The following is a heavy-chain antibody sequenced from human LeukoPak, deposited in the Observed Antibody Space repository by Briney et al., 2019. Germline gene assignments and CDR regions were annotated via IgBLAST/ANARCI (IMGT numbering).Heavy chain of an antibody. J-gene: IGHJ4*02. D-gene: IGHD2-2*02. CDR3: ARLVWAARYCSSTSCYTSDY. CDR2: INPNSGGT. V-gene: IGHV1-2*02. Sequence: GASVKVSCKASGYTFTGYYMHWVRQAPGQGLEWMGWINPNSGGTNYAQKFQGRVTMTRDTSISTAYMELSRLRSDDTAVYYCARLVWAARYCSSTSCYTSDYWGQGTLVTVSS. CDR1: GYTFTGYY.